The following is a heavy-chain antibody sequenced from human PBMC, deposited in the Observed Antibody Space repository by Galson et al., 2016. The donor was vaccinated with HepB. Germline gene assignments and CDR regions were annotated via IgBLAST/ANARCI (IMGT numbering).Heavy chain of an antibody. CDR2: FGVSVNT. Sequence: SLRLSCATSGFTFSNNGMSWVRQAPGKGLEWVSTFGVSVNTYYADSVKGRFTISRDDAKNSLYLQMNSLRAEDTAIYYCAKDDLENTVTTLFDYWGQGTLGTVSS. CDR3: AKDDLENTVTTLFDY. D-gene: IGHD4-17*01. J-gene: IGHJ4*02. V-gene: IGHV3-23*01. CDR1: GFTFSNNG.